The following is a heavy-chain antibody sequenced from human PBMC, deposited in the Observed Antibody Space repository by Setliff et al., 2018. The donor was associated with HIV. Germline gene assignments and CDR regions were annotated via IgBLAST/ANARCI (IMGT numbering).Heavy chain of an antibody. CDR3: ARESPSSSWFYFDF. CDR1: GGSINSGGYY. Sequence: SETLSLTCTVSGGSINSGGYYWVWIRQPALKGLEWIGRIYTSGSTNYNPSLKSRVTISVDTSKNQFSLELGSVTAADTAVYYCARESPSSSWFYFDFWGQGTLVTVSS. V-gene: IGHV4-61*02. J-gene: IGHJ4*02. CDR2: IYTSGST. D-gene: IGHD6-13*01.